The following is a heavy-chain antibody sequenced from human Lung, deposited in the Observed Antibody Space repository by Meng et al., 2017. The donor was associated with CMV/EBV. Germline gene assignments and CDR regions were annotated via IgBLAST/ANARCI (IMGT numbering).Heavy chain of an antibody. Sequence: GSLRLXCAVYGGSFSGYYWSWIRQPPGKGLEWIGEINHSGSTNYNPSLKSRVTISVDTSKNQFSLKLSSVTAADTAVYYCARAPIVGATRAWFYYGMDVWXQGTXVTVSS. CDR3: ARAPIVGATRAWFYYGMDV. CDR2: INHSGST. D-gene: IGHD1-26*01. J-gene: IGHJ6*02. CDR1: GGSFSGYY. V-gene: IGHV4-34*01.